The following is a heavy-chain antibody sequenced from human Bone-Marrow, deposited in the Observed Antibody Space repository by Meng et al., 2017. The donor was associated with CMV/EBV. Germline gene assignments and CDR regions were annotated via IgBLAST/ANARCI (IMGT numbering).Heavy chain of an antibody. CDR3: ARDPQTFYYFDY. Sequence: GGSLRLSCAASGFTFSDYYMIWVRQAPGKGLEWVSYISNNGSSTYYADSVKGRFTISRDNAKNSLYLQMNSLRAEDTAVYYCARDPQTFYYFDYWGQGTLVTVSS. CDR1: GFTFSDYY. J-gene: IGHJ4*02. D-gene: IGHD3-16*01. V-gene: IGHV3-11*04. CDR2: ISNNGSST.